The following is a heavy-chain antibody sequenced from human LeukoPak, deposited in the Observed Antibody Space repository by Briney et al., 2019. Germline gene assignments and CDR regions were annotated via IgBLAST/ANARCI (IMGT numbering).Heavy chain of an antibody. CDR2: IRSGSSNM. D-gene: IGHD2-15*01. Sequence: PGGSLRLSCAGSGFTFSSYVMSWVRQAPGKGLEWISSIRSGSSNMFYADSVKGRFTISRDDAKSSLYLQMNSLRAEDTAVYYCARQRRYCSGDNCYQRTFDYWGQGTLVTVSS. CDR3: ARQRRYCSGDNCYQRTFDY. J-gene: IGHJ4*02. V-gene: IGHV3-21*01. CDR1: GFTFSSYV.